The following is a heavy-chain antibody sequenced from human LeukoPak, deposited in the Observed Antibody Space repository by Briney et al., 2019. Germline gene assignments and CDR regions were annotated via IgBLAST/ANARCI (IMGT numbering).Heavy chain of an antibody. Sequence: PGGSLRLSCAASGFTFSSYGMSWVRQAPGKGLEWVSAISGSGGSTYYADSVKGRFTISRDNSKNTLYLQMNSLRAEDTAVYYCAKDFRVADYFDYWGQGTLVTVSS. V-gene: IGHV3-23*01. CDR2: ISGSGGST. CDR1: GFTFSSYG. J-gene: IGHJ4*02. CDR3: AKDFRVADYFDY.